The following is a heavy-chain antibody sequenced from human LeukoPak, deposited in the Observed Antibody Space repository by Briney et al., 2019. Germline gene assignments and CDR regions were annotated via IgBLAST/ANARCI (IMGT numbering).Heavy chain of an antibody. CDR3: ARNYDRRPFDY. CDR2: INAYNGNT. Sequence: ASVTVSSKASGYAFSSYAISWVRQAPGQGLEWMGWINAYNGNTNYAQNLQDRVTMTTDTSTSTAYMELRSLRSDDTALYYCARNYDRRPFDYWGQGTLVTVSS. J-gene: IGHJ4*02. CDR1: GYAFSSYA. D-gene: IGHD3-22*01. V-gene: IGHV1-18*01.